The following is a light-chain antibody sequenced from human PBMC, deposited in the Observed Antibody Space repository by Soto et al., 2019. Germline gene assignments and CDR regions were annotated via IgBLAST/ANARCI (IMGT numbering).Light chain of an antibody. J-gene: IGKJ5*01. Sequence: DIVMTQSPATLSVAPGERATLSCRASQGLGTNLAWYQHKPGQAPRLLIDDASNRATGIPSRFSGSGSGTDFTLTISSLQPEDFATYYCQQSYSTLITFGQGTRLEI. V-gene: IGKV3D-15*01. CDR2: DAS. CDR1: QGLGTN. CDR3: QQSYSTLIT.